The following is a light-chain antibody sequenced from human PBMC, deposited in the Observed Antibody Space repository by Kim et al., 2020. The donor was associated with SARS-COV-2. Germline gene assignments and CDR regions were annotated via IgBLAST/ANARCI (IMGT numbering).Light chain of an antibody. J-gene: IGKJ1*01. Sequence: SPGERATLSGRTSQRIYGNFLAWYQQRPGQAPRLLIFGASSRATGIPDRFSGSGSGTEFTLTITSLEPEDFAVYYCQQYTHSPETFGQGTKVDIK. CDR1: QRIYGNF. CDR3: QQYTHSPET. V-gene: IGKV3-20*01. CDR2: GAS.